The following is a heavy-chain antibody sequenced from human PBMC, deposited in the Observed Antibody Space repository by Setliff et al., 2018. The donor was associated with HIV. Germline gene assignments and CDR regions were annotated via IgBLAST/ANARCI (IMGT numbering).Heavy chain of an antibody. Sequence: SETLSLTCAVYGGSFSAYYWGWIRHPPGKGLEWIGEINHSGTTNYNPSFKSRLNISVDVSKNQFSLRLASLSAADTAAYFCAAKPMIRGRPFAFWGQATLVTVSS. CDR3: AAKPMIRGRPFAF. J-gene: IGHJ4*02. CDR2: INHSGTT. D-gene: IGHD3-10*01. CDR1: GGSFSAYY. V-gene: IGHV4-34*01.